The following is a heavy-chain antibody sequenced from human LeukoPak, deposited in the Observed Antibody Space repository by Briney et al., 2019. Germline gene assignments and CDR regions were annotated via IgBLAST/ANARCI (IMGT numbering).Heavy chain of an antibody. J-gene: IGHJ4*02. Sequence: VGSPRLSCAASGFIVTNSYISWVRQAPGKGLEWVSVIYGDGSTFYADAAKGRFAISRDVSRNMVYLQVNGLTAADTAVYYCTRAQTGFTSGWNIFGYWGQGALVTVSS. D-gene: IGHD6-19*01. CDR3: TRAQTGFTSGWNIFGY. CDR1: GFIVTNSY. CDR2: IYGDGST. V-gene: IGHV3-66*01.